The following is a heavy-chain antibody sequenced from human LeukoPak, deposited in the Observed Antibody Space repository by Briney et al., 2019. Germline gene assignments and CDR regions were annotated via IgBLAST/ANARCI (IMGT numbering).Heavy chain of an antibody. J-gene: IGHJ4*02. D-gene: IGHD6-13*01. CDR1: GGSISSSSYY. V-gene: IGHV4-39*07. CDR2: IYYSGST. CDR3: ARGGTSWPFDY. Sequence: SETLSLTCTVSGGSISSSSYYWGWIRQPPGKGLEWIGSIYYSGSTYYNPSLKSRVTISVDTSKNQFSLKLSSVTAADTAVYYCARGGTSWPFDYWGQGTLVTVSS.